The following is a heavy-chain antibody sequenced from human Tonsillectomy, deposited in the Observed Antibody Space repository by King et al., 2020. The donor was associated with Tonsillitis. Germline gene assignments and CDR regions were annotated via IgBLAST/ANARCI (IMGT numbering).Heavy chain of an antibody. J-gene: IGHJ4*02. CDR1: GFTFSSYA. V-gene: IGHV3-23*04. CDR3: AKGLFGSASYYLSPQGYFDY. D-gene: IGHD3-10*01. Sequence: VQLVESGGGLVQLGGSLRLSCAASGFTFSSYAMSWVRQAPGKGLEWVSAISGGDDDTYYADSVKGRFTISRDNSKNTLYLQMNSLRAEDTAVYYCAKGLFGSASYYLSPQGYFDYWGQGTLVTVSS. CDR2: ISGGDDDT.